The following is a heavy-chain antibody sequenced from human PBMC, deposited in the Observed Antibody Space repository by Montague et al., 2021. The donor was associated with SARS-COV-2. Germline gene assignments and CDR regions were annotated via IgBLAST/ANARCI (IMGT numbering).Heavy chain of an antibody. Sequence: SETLSLTCTVSGVSVTDYYWSWIRQPPGKGLDWVGDVSYSKGTNFNPSLQSRVAISVDTSKNQFSLRLTSVTAADTALYYCVRHPHYDGLNGPPDFWGQGTLVTVS. CDR3: VRHPHYDGLNGPPDF. V-gene: IGHV4-59*08. CDR2: VSYSKGT. CDR1: GVSVTDYY. J-gene: IGHJ4*02. D-gene: IGHD3-9*01.